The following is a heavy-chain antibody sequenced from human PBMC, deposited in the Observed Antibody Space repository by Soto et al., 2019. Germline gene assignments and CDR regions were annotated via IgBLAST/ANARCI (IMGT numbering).Heavy chain of an antibody. Sequence: QITLRESGPTLVRPTQTLTLTCTFSGFSLSTSGVGVGWIRQPPGRALEWLALIYLDDDKRYSPSLRNRLSITEDTSKNQVVLTMTNMEPVDTATYYCAATFPRKTISGGSFPPTFDPWGQGTLVTVSS. D-gene: IGHD2-15*01. CDR1: GFSLSTSGVG. V-gene: IGHV2-5*02. CDR2: IYLDDDK. J-gene: IGHJ5*02. CDR3: AATFPRKTISGGSFPPTFDP.